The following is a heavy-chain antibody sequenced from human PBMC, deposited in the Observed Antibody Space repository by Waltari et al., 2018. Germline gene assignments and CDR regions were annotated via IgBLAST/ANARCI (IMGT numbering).Heavy chain of an antibody. CDR3: AGFRSDSSSSRPSYYFDY. J-gene: IGHJ4*02. D-gene: IGHD6-6*01. CDR1: GDSISGSGYS. Sequence: QLQLQESGSGLVKPSQTLSLTCAVSGDSISGSGYSWSWIRQPPGRGQGWIGEINHSGSTISNPVLKSRVTIPGDTSKNQFSLRRSSVTAADTAVEYCAGFRSDSSSSRPSYYFDYWGQGTLVTVSS. CDR2: INHSGST. V-gene: IGHV4-30-2*01.